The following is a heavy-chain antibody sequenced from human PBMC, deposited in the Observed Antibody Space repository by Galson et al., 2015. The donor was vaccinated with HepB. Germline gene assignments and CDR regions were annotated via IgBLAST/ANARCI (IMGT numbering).Heavy chain of an antibody. D-gene: IGHD5-18*01. CDR2: IIPIFGTA. J-gene: IGHJ4*02. V-gene: IGHV1-69*13. CDR3: AQSDPVDTSTNLGGAFDY. Sequence: SVKVSCKASGGTFRSYAFSWVRQAPGQGLEWMGGIIPIFGTANYAQKFQDRVTITADDSTSTAHMELRSLRSEDTAIYYCAQSDPVDTSTNLGGAFDYWGQGTLVTVSS. CDR1: GGTFRSYA.